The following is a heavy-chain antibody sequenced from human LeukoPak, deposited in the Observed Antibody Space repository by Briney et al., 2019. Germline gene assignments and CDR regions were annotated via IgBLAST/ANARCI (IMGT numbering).Heavy chain of an antibody. CDR1: GFTFSDYF. J-gene: IGHJ5*02. CDR3: ARDLTFTYA. Sequence: GGSLRLSCAASGFTFSDYFMNWVRQAPGKGLEWVSSISSSTSYIYYADSVKGRFTISRDNAKNSLYLQMNSLGAEDTAVYYCARDLTFTYAWGQGTLVTVSS. D-gene: IGHD3-16*01. V-gene: IGHV3-21*01. CDR2: ISSSTSYI.